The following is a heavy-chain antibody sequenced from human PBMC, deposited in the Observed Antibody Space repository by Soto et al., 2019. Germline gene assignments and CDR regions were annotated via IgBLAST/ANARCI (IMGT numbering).Heavy chain of an antibody. CDR2: IYWNADK. Sequence: QITLKESGPTLVNPTQTLTLTCTFSGFSLSTSGVGVGWIRQPPGKALEWLALIYWNADKRHSPSLKSRLTITKDTSKNQVVLTMTNMDPVDTATDYCAHLASSDAFDIWGQGTMVTVSS. CDR3: AHLASSDAFDI. CDR1: GFSLSTSGVG. J-gene: IGHJ3*02. V-gene: IGHV2-5*01. D-gene: IGHD2-15*01.